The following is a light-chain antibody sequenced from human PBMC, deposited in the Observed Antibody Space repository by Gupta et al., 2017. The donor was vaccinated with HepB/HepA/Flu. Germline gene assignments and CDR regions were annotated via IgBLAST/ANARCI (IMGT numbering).Light chain of an antibody. CDR3: CSSAGSNTCV. CDR2: DVN. CDR1: SSDVGSYNF. J-gene: IGLJ3*02. V-gene: IGLV2-23*02. Sequence: QSDLTQPASVSGSPGQSITISCSGTSSDVGSYNFVSWYQKYPDKAPKLMIYDVNKRPSGVSNRFSGSKSGNTASLTISGLQADDDADYYCCSSAGSNTCVFGGGTKLTVL.